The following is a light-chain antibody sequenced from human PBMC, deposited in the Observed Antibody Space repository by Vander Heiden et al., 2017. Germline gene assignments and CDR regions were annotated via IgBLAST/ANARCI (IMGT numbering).Light chain of an antibody. CDR2: KDT. V-gene: IGLV3-27*01. CDR3: YSAADYNLV. Sequence: SYELTQPSSVSVSPGQTARITCSGDVLAKKKYARWFQQKPGQAPVLVIYKDTERPSWIPERFSGSSSGTTVTLTISGAQAEDEADYYCYSAADYNLVFGGGTKLTVL. J-gene: IGLJ2*01. CDR1: VLAKKKY.